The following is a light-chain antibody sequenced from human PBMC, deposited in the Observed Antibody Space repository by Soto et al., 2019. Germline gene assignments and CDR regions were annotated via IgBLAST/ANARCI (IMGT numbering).Light chain of an antibody. V-gene: IGLV1-44*01. CDR2: SNN. CDR3: VAWDDSLNGYVV. Sequence: QSVLTQPPSASGTPGQRVTISCSGSSSNIGSNTVNWYQQLPGTAPKLVIYSNNQRPSGVPDRFSGSKSGTSASLAISGLQYEDEADYYCVAWDDSLNGYVVFGGGTKLTVL. CDR1: SSNIGSNT. J-gene: IGLJ2*01.